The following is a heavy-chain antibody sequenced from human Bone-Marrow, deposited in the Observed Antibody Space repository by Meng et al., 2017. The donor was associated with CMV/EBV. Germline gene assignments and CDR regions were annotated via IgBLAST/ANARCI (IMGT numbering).Heavy chain of an antibody. Sequence: SETLSLTCTVSGGSISSYYWSWIRQPPGKGLEWIGYIYYSGSTNYNPSLKSRVTISVDTSKNQFSLKLSSVTAADTAVYYCARVKQQLGRVNYYYYGMDVWGQGTTVTASS. D-gene: IGHD6-13*01. CDR1: GGSISSYY. J-gene: IGHJ6*02. CDR2: IYYSGST. V-gene: IGHV4-59*01. CDR3: ARVKQQLGRVNYYYYGMDV.